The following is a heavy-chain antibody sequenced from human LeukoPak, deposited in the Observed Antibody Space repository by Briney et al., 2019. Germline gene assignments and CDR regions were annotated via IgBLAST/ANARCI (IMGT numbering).Heavy chain of an antibody. CDR2: IYTSGST. D-gene: IGHD2-15*01. CDR3: ARIGVVVADMDV. J-gene: IGHJ6*03. V-gene: IGHV4-61*02. CDR1: GGSISSGSYY. Sequence: PSETLSLTCTVSGGSISSGSYYWSWIRQPAGKGLEWIGRIYTSGSTNYNPSLKSRVTISVDTSKNQFSLKLSSVTAADTAVYYCARIGVVVADMDVWGKGTTVTVSS.